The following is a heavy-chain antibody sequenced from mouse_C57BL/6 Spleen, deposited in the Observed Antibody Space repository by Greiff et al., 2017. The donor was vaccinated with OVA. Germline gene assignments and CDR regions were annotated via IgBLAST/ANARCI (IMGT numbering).Heavy chain of an antibody. J-gene: IGHJ1*03. D-gene: IGHD1-1*01. CDR3: VRGRGYGSSPHYWYFDV. V-gene: IGHV10-1*01. CDR2: IRSKSNNYAT. Sequence: EVKLMESGGGLVQPKGSLKLSCAASGFSFNTYAMNWVRQAPGKGLEWVARIRSKSNNYATYYADSVKDRFTISRDDSESMLYLQMNNLKTEDTAMYYCVRGRGYGSSPHYWYFDVWGTGTTVTVSS. CDR1: GFSFNTYA.